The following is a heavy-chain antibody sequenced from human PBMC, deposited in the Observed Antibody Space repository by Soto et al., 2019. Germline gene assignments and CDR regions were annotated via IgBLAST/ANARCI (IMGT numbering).Heavy chain of an antibody. CDR2: ISSSSSTI. J-gene: IGHJ6*02. Sequence: GGSLRLSCADSRFTFSSYDMNWVRQAPGKGLEWVSYISSSSSTIYYADSVKGRFTISRDNAKNSLYLQMNGLRDEDTAVYYCARNGGYCSSTNCYTYGMDVWGQGTTVPVSS. V-gene: IGHV3-48*02. D-gene: IGHD2-2*02. CDR3: ARNGGYCSSTNCYTYGMDV. CDR1: RFTFSSYD.